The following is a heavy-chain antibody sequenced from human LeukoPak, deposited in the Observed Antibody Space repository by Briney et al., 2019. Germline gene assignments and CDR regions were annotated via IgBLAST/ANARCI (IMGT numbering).Heavy chain of an antibody. CDR1: GFTFSSYA. CDR3: ARDFRVEMATISPIFGY. D-gene: IGHD5-24*01. J-gene: IGHJ4*02. V-gene: IGHV3-21*01. Sequence: GGSLRLSCAASGFTFSSYAMSWVRQAPGKGLEWVSSISSSSSYIYYADSVKGRFTISRDNAKNSLYLQMNSLRAEDTAVYYCARDFRVEMATISPIFGYWGQGTLVTVSS. CDR2: ISSSSSYI.